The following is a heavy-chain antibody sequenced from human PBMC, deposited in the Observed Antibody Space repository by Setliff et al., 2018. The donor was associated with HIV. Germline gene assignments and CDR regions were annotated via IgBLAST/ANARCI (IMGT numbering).Heavy chain of an antibody. CDR3: ARGGAYTHAYHLGDY. CDR2: IYSGSSSA. Sequence: PGGSLRLSCVTSGITFINAAMAWVRQAPGKGPEWISFIYSGSSSAVFADSVKGRFTISRDNSRNTLFLQMNSLRAEDTAVYYCARGGAYTHAYHLGDYWGQGTLVTVSS. CDR1: GITFINAA. V-gene: IGHV3-23*03. J-gene: IGHJ4*02. D-gene: IGHD3-16*01.